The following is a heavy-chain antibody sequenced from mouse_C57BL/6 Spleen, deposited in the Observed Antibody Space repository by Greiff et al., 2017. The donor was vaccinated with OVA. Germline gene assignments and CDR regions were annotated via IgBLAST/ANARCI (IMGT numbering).Heavy chain of an antibody. J-gene: IGHJ3*01. V-gene: IGHV1-19*01. CDR1: GYTFTDYY. D-gene: IGHD1-1*01. Sequence: VQLQQSGPVLVKPGASVKMSCKASGYTFTDYYMNWVKQSHGKSLEWIGVINPYNGGTSYNQKFKGKATLTVDKSSSTAYMELNSLTSEDSTVYYCARGGFGSIFAYWGQGTLVTVSA. CDR2: INPYNGGT. CDR3: ARGGFGSIFAY.